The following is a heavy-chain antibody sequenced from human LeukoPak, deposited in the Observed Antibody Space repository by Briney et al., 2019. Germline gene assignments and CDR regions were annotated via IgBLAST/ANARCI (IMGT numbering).Heavy chain of an antibody. J-gene: IGHJ4*02. CDR1: GYTFTGYY. D-gene: IGHD3-3*01. V-gene: IGHV1-2*02. CDR2: INPNSGGT. Sequence: ASVKVSCKASGYTFTGYYMHWVRQAPGQRLEWMGWINPNSGGTNYAQKFQGRVTMTRDTSISTAYMELSRLRSDDTAVYYCARVWAPYDFWSGYYSYYFDYWGQGTLVTVSS. CDR3: ARVWAPYDFWSGYYSYYFDY.